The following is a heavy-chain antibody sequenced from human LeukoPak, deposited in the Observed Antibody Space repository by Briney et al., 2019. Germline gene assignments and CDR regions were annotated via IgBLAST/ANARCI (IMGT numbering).Heavy chain of an antibody. D-gene: IGHD3-10*01. CDR3: TTDQILWLGELLPSDY. V-gene: IGHV3-15*01. CDR1: GFTFSNAW. Sequence: GGSLRLSCAASGFTFSNAWMSWVRQAPGKGLEWVGRIKSKTDGGTTDYAAPVKGRFTISRDDSKNTLYLQMNSLKTEDTAVYYCTTDQILWLGELLPSDYWRQGTLVTVSS. J-gene: IGHJ4*02. CDR2: IKSKTDGGTT.